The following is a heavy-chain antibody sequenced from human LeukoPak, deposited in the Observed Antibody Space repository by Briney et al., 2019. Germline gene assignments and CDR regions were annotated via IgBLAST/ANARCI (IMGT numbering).Heavy chain of an antibody. CDR1: GFTVSTNY. CDR3: ARDSGHDAFDI. V-gene: IGHV3-53*01. Sequence: PGGSLRLSCAASGFTVSTNYVSWVRQAPGKGLEWVSVIYRSGSTYYADSVKGRFTISRANSKNTLYLQMNRLRAEDTAVYYCARDSGHDAFDIWGQGTMVTVSS. CDR2: IYRSGST. J-gene: IGHJ3*02.